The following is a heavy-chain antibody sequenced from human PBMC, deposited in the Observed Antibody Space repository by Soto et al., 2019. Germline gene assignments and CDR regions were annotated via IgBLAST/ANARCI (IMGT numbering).Heavy chain of an antibody. CDR3: ARESGNSYEGYYSDF. CDR2: INTGSTLI. Sequence: GGSLRLSCAASGFSFSGWSYNWVRQAAGKGLEWVSYINTGSTLIYYADSVRGRFNVSRDDAENSLHLQMDCLREEDTATYYCARESGNSYEGYYSDFWGQGVLVTVSS. D-gene: IGHD1-26*01. CDR1: GFSFSGWS. V-gene: IGHV3-48*02. J-gene: IGHJ4*02.